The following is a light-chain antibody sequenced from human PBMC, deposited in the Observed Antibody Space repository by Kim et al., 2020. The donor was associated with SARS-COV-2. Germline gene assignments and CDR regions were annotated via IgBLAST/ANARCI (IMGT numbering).Light chain of an antibody. CDR2: DVT. Sequence: GQSITIPCTGASSDIGGYDYVSWYQQHPGKAPKLMIYDVTYRFSGVSNRFSGSKSGNTASLTISGLQAEDEAHYYCSSYVNSTSWVFGGGTRLTVL. CDR3: SSYVNSTSWV. CDR1: SSDIGGYDY. V-gene: IGLV2-14*03. J-gene: IGLJ3*02.